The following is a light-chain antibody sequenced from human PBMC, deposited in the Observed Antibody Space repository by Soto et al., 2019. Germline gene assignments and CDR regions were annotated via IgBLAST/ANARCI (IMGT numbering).Light chain of an antibody. CDR1: QIISRW. Sequence: DIHSTQSPSTLSASIGDRVTITCRARQIISRWVAWYQQKPGKAPNLLIYETSNLASGVPSRFSGGGSGTEFPLTISSLQPDDFATYYCQQYNTDFPLTFGQGTK. J-gene: IGKJ1*01. V-gene: IGKV1-5*03. CDR3: QQYNTDFPLT. CDR2: ETS.